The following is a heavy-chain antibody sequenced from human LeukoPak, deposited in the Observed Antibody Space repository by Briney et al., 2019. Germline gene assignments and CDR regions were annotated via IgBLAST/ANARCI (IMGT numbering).Heavy chain of an antibody. J-gene: IGHJ5*02. D-gene: IGHD5-18*01. V-gene: IGHV1-18*01. CDR1: GYTFTSYG. Sequence: ASVKVSCKASGYTFTSYGISWVRQAPGQGLEWMGWISAYNGNTNYAQKLQGRVTMTTDTSASTAYMELRSLRSDDTAVYYCARDLGVIQLWLPWFDPWGQGTLVTVSS. CDR2: ISAYNGNT. CDR3: ARDLGVIQLWLPWFDP.